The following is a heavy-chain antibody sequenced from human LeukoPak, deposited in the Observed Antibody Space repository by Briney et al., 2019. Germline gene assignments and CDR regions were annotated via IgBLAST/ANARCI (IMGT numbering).Heavy chain of an antibody. Sequence: ASVKVSCKASGYTFTSYGISWVRQAPGQGLEWMGWISAYNGNTNYAQKLQGRVTMTRNTSISTAYLELTSLTSGDTAVYYCVRGCTVPHWGQGTLVTVSS. V-gene: IGHV1-18*01. D-gene: IGHD4-17*01. J-gene: IGHJ4*02. CDR1: GYTFTSYG. CDR2: ISAYNGNT. CDR3: VRGCTVPH.